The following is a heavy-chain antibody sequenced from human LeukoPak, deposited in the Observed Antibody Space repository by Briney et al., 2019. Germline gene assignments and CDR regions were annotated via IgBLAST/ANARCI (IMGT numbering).Heavy chain of an antibody. Sequence: SVKVSCKASRGTFSSYAISWVRQAPGRGLEWMGGIILIFGTANYAQKFQGRVTITADESTSTAYMELSSLRSEDTAVYYCARELVVPAAMAPSAFDIWGQGTMVTVSS. CDR2: IILIFGTA. J-gene: IGHJ3*02. D-gene: IGHD2-2*01. CDR3: ARELVVPAAMAPSAFDI. CDR1: RGTFSSYA. V-gene: IGHV1-69*01.